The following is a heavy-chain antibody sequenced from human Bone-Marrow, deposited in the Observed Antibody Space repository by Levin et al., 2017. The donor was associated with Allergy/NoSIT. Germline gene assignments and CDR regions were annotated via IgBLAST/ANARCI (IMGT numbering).Heavy chain of an antibody. J-gene: IGHJ4*02. CDR1: GFTFSSYE. D-gene: IGHD3-3*01. CDR3: ARDDSPTGSILRFLEWSLYFDY. CDR2: ISSSGSTI. V-gene: IGHV3-48*03. Sequence: PGGSLRLSCAASGFTFSSYEMNWVRQAPGKGLEWVSYISSSGSTIYYADSVKGRFTISRDNAKNSLYLQMNSLRAEDTAVYYCARDDSPTGSILRFLEWSLYFDYWGQGTLVTVSS.